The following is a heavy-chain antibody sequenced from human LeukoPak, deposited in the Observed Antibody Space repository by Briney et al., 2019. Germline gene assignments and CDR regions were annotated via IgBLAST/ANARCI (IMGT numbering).Heavy chain of an antibody. Sequence: QPGGSLSHSCAASGFTLRDYLMHRVPHAPGKGPVWVSRLNSDARRLIYADFVKGRFTISRDNAKNTLYLQMNSLRVEDTALYYCARETREAGSGDHQTDAFDIWGQGTRVSVSS. CDR3: ARETREAGSGDHQTDAFDI. D-gene: IGHD2-15*01. CDR2: LNSDARRL. V-gene: IGHV3-74*01. CDR1: GFTLRDYL. J-gene: IGHJ3*02.